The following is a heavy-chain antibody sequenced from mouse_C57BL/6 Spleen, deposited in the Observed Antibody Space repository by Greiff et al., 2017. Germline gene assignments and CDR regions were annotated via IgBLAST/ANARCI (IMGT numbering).Heavy chain of an antibody. Sequence: EVKLMESGGGLVKPGGSLKLSCAASGFTFSDYGMHWVRQAPEKGLEWVAYISSGSSTIYYADTVKGRFTISRDNAKNTIFLQMTSLSSEDAAMYYCARPLFYYYAMDCWGQGTSVTVST. D-gene: IGHD1-1*02. CDR1: GFTFSDYG. J-gene: IGHJ4*01. V-gene: IGHV5-17*01. CDR2: ISSGSSTI. CDR3: ARPLFYYYAMDC.